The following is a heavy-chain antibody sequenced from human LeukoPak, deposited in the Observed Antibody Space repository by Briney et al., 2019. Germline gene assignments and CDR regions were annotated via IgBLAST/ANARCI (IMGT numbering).Heavy chain of an antibody. D-gene: IGHD6-13*01. Sequence: PSETLSLTCTVSGYSISDGYYWGWIRQPPGKGLEWIGRLHHRGSTYYNPSLKSRVTTSVDTSKNQIFLKLSSVTAADTAVYYCTRDGYLIAGSRFDDWGQGTLVTVTS. CDR2: LHHRGST. J-gene: IGHJ4*02. CDR3: TRDGYLIAGSRFDD. V-gene: IGHV4-38-2*02. CDR1: GYSISDGYY.